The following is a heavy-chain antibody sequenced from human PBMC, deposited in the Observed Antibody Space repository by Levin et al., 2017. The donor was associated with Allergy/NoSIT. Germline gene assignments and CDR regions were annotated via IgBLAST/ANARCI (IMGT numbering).Heavy chain of an antibody. CDR1: GGTFSSYA. CDR3: ASLGYSGYETYCGGDCSRGV. J-gene: IGHJ6*02. V-gene: IGHV1-69*06. CDR2: IIPIFGTA. Sequence: KISCKASGGTFSSYAISWVRQAPGQGLEWMGGIIPIFGTANYAQKFQGRVTITADKSTSTAYMELSSLRSEDTAVCYCASLGYSGYETYCGGDCSRGVWGQGTTVTVSS. D-gene: IGHD2-21*02.